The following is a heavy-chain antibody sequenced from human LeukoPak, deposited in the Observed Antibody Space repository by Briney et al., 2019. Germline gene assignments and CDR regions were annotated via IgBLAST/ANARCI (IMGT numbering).Heavy chain of an antibody. CDR1: GFTFSSFW. D-gene: IGHD4-11*01. J-gene: IGHJ4*02. CDR2: IKEDGSVK. Sequence: PGGSLRLSCAASGFTFSSFWMIWVRQAPGKGLEWVANIKEDGSVKNYVDSVKGRFTISRDNAKNSLFLQMNSLRAEDKAVYYCARERYGNYNWGQGTLVTVSS. V-gene: IGHV3-7*03. CDR3: ARERYGNYN.